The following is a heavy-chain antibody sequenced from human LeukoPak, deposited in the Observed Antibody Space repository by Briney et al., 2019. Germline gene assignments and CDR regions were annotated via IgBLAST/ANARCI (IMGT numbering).Heavy chain of an antibody. CDR2: ISSSSSYI. D-gene: IGHD3-3*01. Sequence: PGGSLRLSCAASGFTFSSYSMNWVRQAPGKGLEWVSSISSSSSYIYYADSVKGRFTISRDNAKNSLYLQMNSLRAEDTAVYYCARAHYDFWSGYNHFDYWGQGTLVTVSS. V-gene: IGHV3-21*01. J-gene: IGHJ4*02. CDR1: GFTFSSYS. CDR3: ARAHYDFWSGYNHFDY.